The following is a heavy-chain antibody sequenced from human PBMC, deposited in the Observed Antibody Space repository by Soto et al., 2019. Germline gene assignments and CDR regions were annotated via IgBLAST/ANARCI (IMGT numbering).Heavy chain of an antibody. D-gene: IGHD5-18*01. Sequence: GGSLRLSCVASGFKFEQYAMSWVRQAPGKGPEWVSGISWNGGSLVYSDSVKGRFTISRDNAKNSLYLQMDDLRTEDTALYYCTKGTLYSYGYRDWFDSWGQGTRVTVSS. CDR1: GFKFEQYA. V-gene: IGHV3-9*01. CDR2: ISWNGGSL. CDR3: TKGTLYSYGYRDWFDS. J-gene: IGHJ5*01.